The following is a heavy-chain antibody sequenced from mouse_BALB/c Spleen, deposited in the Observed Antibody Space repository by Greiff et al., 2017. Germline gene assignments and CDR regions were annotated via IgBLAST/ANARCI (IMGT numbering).Heavy chain of an antibody. D-gene: IGHD1-1*01. CDR2: IYPGDGGT. CDR3: AREITTERGFAY. Sequence: VQLQQSGPELVKPGASVKISCKASGYAFSSSWMNWVKQRPGQGLEWIGRIYPGDGGTNYNGKFKGKATLTADKSSSTASMQLSSLTSVDSAVYFCAREITTERGFAYWGQGTLVTVSA. V-gene: IGHV1-82*01. CDR1: GYAFSSSW. J-gene: IGHJ3*01.